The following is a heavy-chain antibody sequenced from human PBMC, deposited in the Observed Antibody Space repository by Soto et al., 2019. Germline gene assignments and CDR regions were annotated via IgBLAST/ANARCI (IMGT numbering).Heavy chain of an antibody. CDR3: AREYCSGTSCHGPDV. J-gene: IGHJ6*02. CDR1: GYTFTDYG. V-gene: IGHV1-18*04. D-gene: IGHD2-2*01. Sequence: QVQLVQSGGEVKKPGASVKVSCKASGYTFTDYGISWVRQAPGQGLEWMGWISAYNDNTKYAQKLQGRVTMTTDTSTSTVYMELRSLRSDDTAVYYCAREYCSGTSCHGPDVWGQGTTVTVSS. CDR2: ISAYNDNT.